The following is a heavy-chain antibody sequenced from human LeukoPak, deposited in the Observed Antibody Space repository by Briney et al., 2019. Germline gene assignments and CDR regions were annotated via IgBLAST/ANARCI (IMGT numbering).Heavy chain of an antibody. V-gene: IGHV1-2*02. J-gene: IGHJ4*02. D-gene: IGHD1-1*01. CDR3: TRAKRVIFDY. Sequence: ASVKVSCKASGYTFTGYYMHWVRQAPGQGLEWMGCINPNSGATLYAQKFQGRVTMTRDTSINTAYMELSSLRSDDTAVYYCTRAKRVIFDYWGQGTLVTVSS. CDR2: INPNSGAT. CDR1: GYTFTGYY.